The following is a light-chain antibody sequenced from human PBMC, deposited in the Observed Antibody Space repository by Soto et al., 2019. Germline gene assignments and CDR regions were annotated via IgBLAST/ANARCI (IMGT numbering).Light chain of an antibody. J-gene: IGKJ5*01. CDR3: QHYYSYLGT. CDR1: QSISSL. V-gene: IGKV1-5*03. Sequence: DLQMTQSPSTLSASVGDRVTITCRASQSISSLLAWYQQRPGKAPKLLIYKASSLESGVPSRFSGSGSGTEFTLTISSLQPDDFATYYCQHYYSYLGTFGQGTRLQIK. CDR2: KAS.